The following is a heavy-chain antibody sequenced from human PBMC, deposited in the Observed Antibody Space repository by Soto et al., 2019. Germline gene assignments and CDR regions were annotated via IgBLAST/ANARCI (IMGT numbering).Heavy chain of an antibody. CDR1: GGSISSYY. CDR2: IYYSGST. CDR3: ARHVSDGWFGEFTTYMDV. J-gene: IGHJ6*03. Sequence: PSETLSLTCTVSGGSISSYYWSWIRQPPGKGLEWIGYIYYSGSTNYNPSLKSRVTISVDTSKNQFSLKLSSVTAADTAVYYCARHVSDGWFGEFTTYMDVWGKGTTVTVS. V-gene: IGHV4-59*08. D-gene: IGHD3-10*01.